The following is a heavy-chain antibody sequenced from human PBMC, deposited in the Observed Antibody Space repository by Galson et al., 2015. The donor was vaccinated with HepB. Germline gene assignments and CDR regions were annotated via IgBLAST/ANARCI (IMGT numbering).Heavy chain of an antibody. CDR2: ISGGGVST. J-gene: IGHJ4*02. Sequence: SLRLSCAASGFTFSNFAMNWIRQARGKGLEWVSSISGGGVSTYYADSVKGRFTVSRDNSRSMLYLQMNSLRTEDAAMYYCAKRHIYSSGYLAADHWGRGIQVTVSS. CDR1: GFTFSNFA. D-gene: IGHD3-22*01. V-gene: IGHV3-23*01. CDR3: AKRHIYSSGYLAADH.